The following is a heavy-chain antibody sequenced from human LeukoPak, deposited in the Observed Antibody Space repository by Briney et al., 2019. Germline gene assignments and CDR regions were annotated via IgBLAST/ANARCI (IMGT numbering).Heavy chain of an antibody. Sequence: GGSLRLSCAASGFTFSSYGMHWVRQAPGKGLEWVAVISYDGSNKYHADSVKGRFTISRDNSKNTLYLQMNSLRAEDTAVYYCAKDTRELDAFDIWGQGTMVTVSS. D-gene: IGHD1-26*01. CDR2: ISYDGSNK. CDR3: AKDTRELDAFDI. V-gene: IGHV3-30*18. J-gene: IGHJ3*02. CDR1: GFTFSSYG.